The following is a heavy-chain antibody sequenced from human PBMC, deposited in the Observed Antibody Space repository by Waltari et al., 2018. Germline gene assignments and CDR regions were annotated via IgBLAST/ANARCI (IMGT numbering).Heavy chain of an antibody. CDR3: TRDFWREIDF. Sequence: EVQLVESGGGVVQPGRSLRLSCRTSGFTFGAYVMSWIRQSPGKGLELVGFIRTKAFGETAEYAASVEGRFTISRDDSNSIVYLQMNSLKTEDTAVYYCTRDFWREIDFWGQGTLVTVSS. CDR2: IRTKAFGETA. CDR1: GFTFGAYV. J-gene: IGHJ4*02. V-gene: IGHV3-49*03. D-gene: IGHD3-3*01.